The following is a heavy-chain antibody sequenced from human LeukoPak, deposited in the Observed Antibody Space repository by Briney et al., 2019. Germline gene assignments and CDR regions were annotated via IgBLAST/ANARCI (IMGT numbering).Heavy chain of an antibody. V-gene: IGHV3-30*03. CDR3: AREGMGTTFSAWFEP. Sequence: PGGSLRLSCAASGFTFSNYGMHWVRQAPGKGLEWVAVVSSDGSIDYYADSLRGRFTVSRDNSKNTMFLQFNIRRPEDTAVYYCAREGMGTTFSAWFEPWGQGTLVTVSS. CDR2: VSSDGSID. CDR1: GFTFSNYG. D-gene: IGHD1-7*01. J-gene: IGHJ5*02.